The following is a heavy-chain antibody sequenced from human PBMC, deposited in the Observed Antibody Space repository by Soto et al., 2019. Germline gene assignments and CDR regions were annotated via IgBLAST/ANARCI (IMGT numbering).Heavy chain of an antibody. V-gene: IGHV3-23*01. J-gene: IGHJ4*02. Sequence: GASLRLSFAASGFTFSSCAMSWVRQAPGKRLEWVSAISGSGGSTYYADSVKGRFTISRDNSKNTLYLQMNSLIAEDTAVYYCAKVITLTTVTSNFDYWGQGT. CDR1: GFTFSSCA. D-gene: IGHD4-17*01. CDR3: AKVITLTTVTSNFDY. CDR2: ISGSGGST.